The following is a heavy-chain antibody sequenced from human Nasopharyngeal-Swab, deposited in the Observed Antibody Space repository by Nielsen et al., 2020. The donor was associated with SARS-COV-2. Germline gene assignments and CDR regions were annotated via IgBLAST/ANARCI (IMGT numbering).Heavy chain of an antibody. D-gene: IGHD3-22*01. Sequence: VRQAPGKRLEWVSAISGRGGSTNYADAVKGRFTISRDNSKNTLYLQMKSLRAEDTAVYYCAKDLWYYYDSSGSDYWGQGTLVTVSS. CDR3: AKDLWYYYDSSGSDY. J-gene: IGHJ4*02. V-gene: IGHV3-23*01. CDR2: ISGRGGST.